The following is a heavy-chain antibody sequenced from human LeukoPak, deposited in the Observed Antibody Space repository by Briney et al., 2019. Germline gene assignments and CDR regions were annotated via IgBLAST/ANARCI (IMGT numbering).Heavy chain of an antibody. D-gene: IGHD6-19*01. J-gene: IGHJ4*02. CDR3: ARGLQWLVKYYFDY. CDR1: XXX. V-gene: IGHV4-59*12. Sequence: XXXGXWSRQPPGKGLEWSGYIYYSGTTNYNPSLKSRVTISVDTSKNQFSLKLSSVTAADTAVYYCARGLQWLVKYYFDYWGQGTLVTVSS. CDR2: IYYSGTT.